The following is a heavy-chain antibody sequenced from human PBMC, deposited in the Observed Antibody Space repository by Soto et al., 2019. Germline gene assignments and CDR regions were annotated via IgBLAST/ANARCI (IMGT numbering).Heavy chain of an antibody. CDR2: ISGSGGST. CDR1: GLTFSSYA. Sequence: VQLLESGGGLVQPGGSLRLSCAASGLTFSSYAMSWVRQAPGKGLEWVSAISGSGGSTYYADFVKGRFTISRDNSKNTLYLQMNSLRAEDTAVYYCVKDRTCSGGSCYARDHWGQGTLVTVSS. J-gene: IGHJ4*02. D-gene: IGHD2-15*01. V-gene: IGHV3-23*01. CDR3: VKDRTCSGGSCYARDH.